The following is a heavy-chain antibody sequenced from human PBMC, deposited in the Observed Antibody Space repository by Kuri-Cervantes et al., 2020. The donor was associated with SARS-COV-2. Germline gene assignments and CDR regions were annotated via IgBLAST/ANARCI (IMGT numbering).Heavy chain of an antibody. J-gene: IGHJ6*02. Sequence: GSLRLSCAVYGGSFSGYYWSWIRQPPGKGLEWIGYIYYSGSTNYNPSLKSRVTISVDTSKNQFSLKLSSVTAADTAVYYCAGSSGWYTYYYYGMDVWGQGTTVTVSS. V-gene: IGHV4-59*01. CDR2: IYYSGST. CDR1: GGSFSGYY. CDR3: AGSSGWYTYYYYGMDV. D-gene: IGHD6-19*01.